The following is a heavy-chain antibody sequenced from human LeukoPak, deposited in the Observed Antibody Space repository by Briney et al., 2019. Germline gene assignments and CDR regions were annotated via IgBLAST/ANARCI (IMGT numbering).Heavy chain of an antibody. J-gene: IGHJ5*02. CDR3: ARHGLGITMVRGVIPNWFDP. D-gene: IGHD3-10*01. CDR2: IYYSGST. Sequence: SETLSLTCTVSGGSISSYYWSWIRQPPGKGLEWIGYIYYSGSTNYNPSLKSRVTISVDTSKNQFSLKLSSVTAADTAVYYCARHGLGITMVRGVIPNWFDPWGQGTLVTVSS. CDR1: GGSISSYY. V-gene: IGHV4-59*01.